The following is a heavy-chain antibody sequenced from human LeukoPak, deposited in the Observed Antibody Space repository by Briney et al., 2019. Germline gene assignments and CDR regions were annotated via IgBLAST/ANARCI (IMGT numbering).Heavy chain of an antibody. CDR3: AKRYSSSWNFDY. CDR2: IWYDGTNK. V-gene: IGHV3-33*06. Sequence: GKSLGLSCAASGFTFSTYGMHWVRQAPGKGLEWVAVIWYDGTNKYYADSVKGRFIISRDNSKNTLYLQMNSLRDEDTAVYYCAKRYSSSWNFDYWGQGTLVTVSS. D-gene: IGHD6-19*01. J-gene: IGHJ4*02. CDR1: GFTFSTYG.